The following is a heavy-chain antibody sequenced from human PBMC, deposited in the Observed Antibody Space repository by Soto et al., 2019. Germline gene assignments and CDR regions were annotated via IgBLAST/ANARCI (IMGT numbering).Heavy chain of an antibody. CDR3: ARGVVVVVAATGMDYYYMDV. D-gene: IGHD2-15*01. J-gene: IGHJ6*03. CDR2: IIPILGIA. CDR1: GGTFSSYT. Sequence: ASVQVSCKASGGTFSSYTISWVRQAPGQGLEWMGRIIPILGIANYAQKFQGRVTITADKSTSTAYMELSSLRSEDTAVYYCARGVVVVVAATGMDYYYMDVWGKGTTVTVSS. V-gene: IGHV1-69*02.